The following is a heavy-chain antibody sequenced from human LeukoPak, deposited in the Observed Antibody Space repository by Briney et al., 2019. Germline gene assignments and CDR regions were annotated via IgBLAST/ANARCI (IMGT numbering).Heavy chain of an antibody. CDR2: IYYTGSA. CDR3: ARRVDGYNYFDY. V-gene: IGHV4-59*08. D-gene: IGHD5-24*01. CDR1: GGSITNYY. Sequence: PSETLSLTCTVPGGSITNYYWSWIRQPPGKGLEWIGYIYYTGSANYNPSLKSRVTISVDTSKNQFSLKLNSVTAADTAVYYCARRVDGYNYFDYWGQGTLVTVSS. J-gene: IGHJ4*02.